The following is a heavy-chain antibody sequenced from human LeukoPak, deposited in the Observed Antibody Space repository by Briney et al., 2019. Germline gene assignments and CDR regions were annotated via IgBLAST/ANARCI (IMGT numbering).Heavy chain of an antibody. CDR1: GYTFTSYA. CDR2: INAGNGNT. CDR3: ATRLDILTGYYGDFDY. Sequence: GASVKVSCKASGYTFTSYAVHWVRQAPGQRLEWMGWINAGNGNTKYSQKSQGRVTITRDTSASTAYMELSSLRSEDTAVYYCATRLDILTGYYGDFDYWGQGTLVTVSS. J-gene: IGHJ4*02. D-gene: IGHD3-9*01. V-gene: IGHV1-3*01.